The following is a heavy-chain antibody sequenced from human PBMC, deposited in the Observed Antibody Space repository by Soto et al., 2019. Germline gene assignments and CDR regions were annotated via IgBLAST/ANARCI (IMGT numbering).Heavy chain of an antibody. V-gene: IGHV3-21*04. J-gene: IGHJ1*01. D-gene: IGHD3-16*02. CDR3: AKRRLNTITSLSDW. CDR1: GFTFSSYS. CDR2: ISSSSSYI. Sequence: GGSLRLSCAASGFTFSSYSMNWVRQAPGKGLEWVSSISSSSSYIYYADSVKGRFTISRDNAKNSLYLQMNSLRDDDTAIYYCAKRRLNTITSLSDWWGQGVQVTVSS.